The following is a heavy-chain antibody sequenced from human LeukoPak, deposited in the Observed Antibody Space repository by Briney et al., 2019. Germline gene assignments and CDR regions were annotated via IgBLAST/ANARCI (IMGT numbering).Heavy chain of an antibody. J-gene: IGHJ6*03. CDR1: GYTFTSYY. CDR2: INPSGGST. V-gene: IGHV1-46*03. CDR3: ARGGLELRSYYYYYMDV. D-gene: IGHD1-7*01. Sequence: ASVKVSCKASGYTFTSYYMHWVRQAPGQGLEWMGIINPSGGSTSYAQKFQGRVTMTRDTSTSTFYMELSSLRCEETAVYYWARGGLELRSYYYYYMDVWGKGTTVTVSS.